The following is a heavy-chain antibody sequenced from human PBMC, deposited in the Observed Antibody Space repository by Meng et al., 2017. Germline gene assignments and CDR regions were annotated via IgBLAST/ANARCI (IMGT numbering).Heavy chain of an antibody. CDR3: AAEYSSSSAFDI. Sequence: QVQLVESGGGVVQPGRSLRLSCAASGFTFSSYAMHWVRQAPGKGLEWVAVISYDGSNKYYADSVRGRFTISRDNSKNTLYLQMNSLRAEDTAVYYCAAEYSSSSAFDIWGQGTMVTVSS. CDR2: ISYDGSNK. CDR1: GFTFSSYA. V-gene: IGHV3-30*01. J-gene: IGHJ3*02. D-gene: IGHD6-6*01.